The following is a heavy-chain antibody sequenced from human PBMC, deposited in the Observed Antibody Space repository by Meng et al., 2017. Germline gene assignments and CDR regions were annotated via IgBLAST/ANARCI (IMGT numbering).Heavy chain of an antibody. V-gene: IGHV1-69*06. Sequence: SVKVSCKASGGTFSSYAISWVRQAPGQGLEWMGGIIPIFGRANYAQKFQGRVTITADKSTSTAYMELSSLRSENTAVYYCARDTTMVRGVIISPPPDAFDIWGQGTMVTVSS. D-gene: IGHD3-10*01. CDR2: IIPIFGRA. CDR1: GGTFSSYA. J-gene: IGHJ3*02. CDR3: ARDTTMVRGVIISPPPDAFDI.